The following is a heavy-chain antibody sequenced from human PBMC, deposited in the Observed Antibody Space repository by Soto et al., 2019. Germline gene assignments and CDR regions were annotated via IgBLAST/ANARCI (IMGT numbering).Heavy chain of an antibody. D-gene: IGHD7-27*01. CDR3: ASLAPNCNDDFDI. J-gene: IGHJ3*02. CDR2: ISSSSSTI. V-gene: IGHV3-48*04. CDR1: GFTFSSYS. Sequence: GGSLRLSCAASGFTFSSYSMNWVRQAPGKGLEWVSYISSSSSTIYYADSVKGRFTISRDNAKNSLYLQMNSLRAEDTAVYYCASLAPNCNDDFDIGGQGTMVSVSS.